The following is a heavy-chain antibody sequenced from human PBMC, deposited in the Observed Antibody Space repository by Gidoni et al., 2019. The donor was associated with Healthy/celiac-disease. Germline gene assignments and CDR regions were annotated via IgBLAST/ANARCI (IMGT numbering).Heavy chain of an antibody. J-gene: IGHJ4*02. CDR1: GYPFTSYH. D-gene: IGHD2-8*01. CDR2: INPSGGST. CDR3: ARNAGGVTDY. V-gene: IGHV1-46*01. Sequence: QVQLVQSGAEVKKPGASVKVSCQASGYPFTSYHMHWVRQAPGQGLEWMGRINPSGGSTSYAQKFQGRVTMTRDTSTSTVYMELSSLRSEDTAVYYCARNAGGVTDYWGQGTLVTVSS.